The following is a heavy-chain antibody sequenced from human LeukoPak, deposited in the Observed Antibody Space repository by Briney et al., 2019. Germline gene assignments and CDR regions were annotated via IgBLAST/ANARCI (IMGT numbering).Heavy chain of an antibody. V-gene: IGHV4-59*12. CDR3: ASDSSYYFDY. Sequence: SETLSLTCTVSGGSISSYYWSWIRQPPGKGLEWIGYIYHSGSTYYNPSLKSRVTISVDRSKNQFSLKLSSVTAADTAVYYCASDSSYYFDYWGQGTLVTVSS. CDR2: IYHSGST. D-gene: IGHD6-6*01. CDR1: GGSISSYY. J-gene: IGHJ4*02.